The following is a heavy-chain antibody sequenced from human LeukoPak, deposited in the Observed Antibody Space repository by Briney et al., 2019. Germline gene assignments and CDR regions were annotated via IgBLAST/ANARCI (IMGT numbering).Heavy chain of an antibody. CDR1: GYTFTSYD. Sequence: GASVKVSCKASGYTFTSYDINWVRQATGQGLEWMGWMNPNSGNTGYAQKFQGRVTMTRNTSISTAYMELSRLRSDDTAVYYCAREIGYCSGGSCYSELNWFDPWGQGTLVTVSS. CDR2: MNPNSGNT. V-gene: IGHV1-8*01. J-gene: IGHJ5*02. D-gene: IGHD2-15*01. CDR3: AREIGYCSGGSCYSELNWFDP.